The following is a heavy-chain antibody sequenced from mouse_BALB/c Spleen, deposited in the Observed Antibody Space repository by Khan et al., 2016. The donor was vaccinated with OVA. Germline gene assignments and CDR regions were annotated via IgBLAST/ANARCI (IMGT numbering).Heavy chain of an antibody. CDR2: ISDGANYI. J-gene: IGHJ3*01. CDR1: GFTFSDYY. V-gene: IGHV5-4*02. D-gene: IGHD2-13*01. Sequence: EVELVESGGGLVKPGGSLKLSCAASGFTFSDYYMYWVRQTPEKRLEWVATISDGANYIYYPVNVKGRFTISRDNANNNLYLHMSSLQSEDTGIYYCTRGFYGDPFAYWGHGTLVTVSA. CDR3: TRGFYGDPFAY.